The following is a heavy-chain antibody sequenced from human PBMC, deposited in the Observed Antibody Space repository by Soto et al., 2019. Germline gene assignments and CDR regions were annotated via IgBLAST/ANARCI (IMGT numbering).Heavy chain of an antibody. Sequence: SETLSLTCTVSGGSISSSGYYWGWIRQPPGKGLEWIVIFYYSGSTYYNPSLKSRVTISVDTSKNQFSLKLSSVTAADTAVYYCATSQQLVHQDWFDPWGQGTLVTVS. CDR2: FYYSGST. J-gene: IGHJ5*02. CDR3: ATSQQLVHQDWFDP. CDR1: GGSISSSGYY. D-gene: IGHD6-13*01. V-gene: IGHV4-39*01.